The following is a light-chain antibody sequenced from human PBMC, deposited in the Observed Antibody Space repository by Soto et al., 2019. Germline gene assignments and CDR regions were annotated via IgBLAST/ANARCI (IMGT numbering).Light chain of an antibody. J-gene: IGKJ3*01. CDR2: GAS. V-gene: IGKV3-20*01. Sequence: IVLTQSPGTLSLSPGERATLSCGASQSVTNNFLAWYQQNPGQAPGLLIYGASSRATGVPDRFSGSGSGTDFTLTISRLEPGDFAVYYCQQYGTPLFTFGPGTKVDIK. CDR1: QSVTNNF. CDR3: QQYGTPLFT.